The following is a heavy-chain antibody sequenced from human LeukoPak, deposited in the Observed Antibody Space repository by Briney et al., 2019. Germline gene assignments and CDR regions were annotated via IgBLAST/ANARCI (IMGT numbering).Heavy chain of an antibody. J-gene: IGHJ4*02. Sequence: GGSLRLSCAASGFTFDDYAMHWVRQCPGKGLERVSLISWDGHRTHYADSVKGRFTSSRDNSKNSLYLQMNSLRTEDTALYYCAKDIGTHSYYLNSWGQGTLVTVSS. CDR1: GFTFDDYA. V-gene: IGHV3-43D*03. CDR2: ISWDGHRT. D-gene: IGHD1-1*01. CDR3: AKDIGTHSYYLNS.